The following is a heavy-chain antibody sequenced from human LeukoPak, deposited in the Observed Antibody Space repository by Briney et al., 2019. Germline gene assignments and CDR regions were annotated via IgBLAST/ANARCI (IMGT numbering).Heavy chain of an antibody. D-gene: IGHD1-26*01. CDR2: INPNSGGT. J-gene: IGHJ4*02. CDR1: GYTFTGYY. Sequence: ASVKVSCKASGYTFTGYYMHWVRQAPGQGLEWMGWINPNSGGTNYARKFQGRVTMTRDTSISTAYMELSRLRSDDTAVYYCARDDWELRGAFDYWGQGTLVTVSS. V-gene: IGHV1-2*02. CDR3: ARDDWELRGAFDY.